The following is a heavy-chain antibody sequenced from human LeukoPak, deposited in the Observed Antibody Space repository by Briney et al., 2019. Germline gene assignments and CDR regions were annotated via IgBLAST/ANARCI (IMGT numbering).Heavy chain of an antibody. CDR3: ARRKFGSSYRDY. CDR2: IYYTGST. Sequence: PSETLSLTCTVSGDSISSSSYYWGWIRQPPGKGLEWIGNIYYTGSTSYNPSLKSRVTISVDASKSQFSLKLISVTAADAAVYYCARRKFGSSYRDYWGQGTLVTVSS. J-gene: IGHJ4*02. V-gene: IGHV4-39*01. CDR1: GDSISSSSYY. D-gene: IGHD6-6*01.